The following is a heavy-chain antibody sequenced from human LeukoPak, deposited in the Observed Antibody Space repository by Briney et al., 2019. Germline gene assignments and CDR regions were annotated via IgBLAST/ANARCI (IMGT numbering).Heavy chain of an antibody. CDR3: ARRSNPPGRIDH. J-gene: IGHJ4*02. D-gene: IGHD1-14*01. CDR1: GFTVGYNY. V-gene: IGHV3-66*04. Sequence: GGSPRLSCAASGFTVGYNYMTWVHQAPGKGLEWVAAIYNSGSTYYADSVKGRFTISRDNSKNTMYLQMNSLKGEDTAVYYCARRSNPPGRIDHWGQGTLVTVSS. CDR2: IYNSGST.